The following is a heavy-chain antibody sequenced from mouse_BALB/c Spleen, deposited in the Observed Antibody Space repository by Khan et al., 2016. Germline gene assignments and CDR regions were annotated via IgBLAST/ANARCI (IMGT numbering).Heavy chain of an antibody. J-gene: IGHJ3*01. D-gene: IGHD2-4*01. CDR1: GFNIKDTY. V-gene: IGHV14-3*02. CDR2: IDPANGNT. CDR3: ARSPYDYDVGFSY. Sequence: VQLQQSGAELVKPGASVKLSCTASGFNIKDTYMHWVKQRPEQGLEWIGRIDPANGNTKYDPKFQGKATITADTSSNTAYLQLSSLTSEDTAVSNCARSPYDYDVGFSYWGQGALVTVSA.